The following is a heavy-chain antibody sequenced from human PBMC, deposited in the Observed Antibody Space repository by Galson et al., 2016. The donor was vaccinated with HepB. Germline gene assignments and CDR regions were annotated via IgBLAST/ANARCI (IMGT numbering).Heavy chain of an antibody. J-gene: IGHJ3*02. V-gene: IGHV3-20*01. CDR3: VRVRSVGLQDAFDI. D-gene: IGHD5-24*01. Sequence: SLRLSCAASGFTFDDFGMSWVRQAPGKGLERVSGINWSGEITRYADSVKGRFTISRDNTRNSLFLQMNSQRAEDTALYHCVRVRSVGLQDAFDIWGQGTMVTVSS. CDR2: INWSGEIT. CDR1: GFTFDDFG.